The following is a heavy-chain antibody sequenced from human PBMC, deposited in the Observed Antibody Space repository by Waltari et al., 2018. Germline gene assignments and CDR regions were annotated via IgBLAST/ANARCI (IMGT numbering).Heavy chain of an antibody. Sequence: EVQLVESGGGLVQPGGSLRLSCAASGFSFSSYSMNWVRQAPGKGLEWVSYISGSGSGSTIYYADSVKGRFTISRDNAKNSLYLQMNSLRAEDTAVYYCARGSPLIVGAPFDYWGQGTLVTVSS. CDR2: ISGSGSGSTI. V-gene: IGHV3-48*01. CDR1: GFSFSSYS. D-gene: IGHD1-26*01. J-gene: IGHJ4*02. CDR3: ARGSPLIVGAPFDY.